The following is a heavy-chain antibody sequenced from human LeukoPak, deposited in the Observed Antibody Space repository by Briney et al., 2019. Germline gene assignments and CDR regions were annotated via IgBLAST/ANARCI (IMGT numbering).Heavy chain of an antibody. D-gene: IGHD3-3*01. CDR1: GGSFSGYY. CDR2: INHSGST. CDR3: ARCGTNYDFWSGYYGALYYFDY. V-gene: IGHV4-34*01. Sequence: PSETLSLTCAVYGGSFSGYYWSWIRQPPGKGLEWIGEINHSGSTNYNPSLKSRVTISVDTSKNQFSLKLSSVTAADTAVYYCARCGTNYDFWSGYYGALYYFDYWGQGTLVTVSS. J-gene: IGHJ4*02.